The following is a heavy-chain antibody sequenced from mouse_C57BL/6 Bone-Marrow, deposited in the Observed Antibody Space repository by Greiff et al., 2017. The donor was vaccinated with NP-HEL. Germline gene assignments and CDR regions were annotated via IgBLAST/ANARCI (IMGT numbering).Heavy chain of an antibody. Sequence: EVKLMESGGGLVQPGGSMKLSCVASGFTFSNYWMNWVRQSPEKGLEWVAQIRLKSDNYATHYAESVKGRFTISRDDSKSSVYLQMNNLRAEDTGIYYCTADYGSSDDYWGQGTTLTVSS. CDR2: IRLKSDNYAT. V-gene: IGHV6-3*01. J-gene: IGHJ2*01. CDR3: TADYGSSDDY. D-gene: IGHD1-1*01. CDR1: GFTFSNYW.